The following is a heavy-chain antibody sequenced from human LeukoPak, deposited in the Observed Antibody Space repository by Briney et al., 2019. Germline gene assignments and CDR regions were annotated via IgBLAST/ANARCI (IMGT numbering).Heavy chain of an antibody. CDR1: DGSISGYY. CDR2: IYTSESI. V-gene: IGHV4-4*07. CDR3: ARDDLVYSVHHGMDV. J-gene: IGHJ6*02. Sequence: SETLSLTCTVSDGSISGYYWSWIRQPAGKGLEWIGRIYTSESINYNPTLKSRITMSVDTSKNQISLRLSSVTAADTAVYFCARDDLVYSVHHGMDVWGRGITVTVSS. D-gene: IGHD2-15*01.